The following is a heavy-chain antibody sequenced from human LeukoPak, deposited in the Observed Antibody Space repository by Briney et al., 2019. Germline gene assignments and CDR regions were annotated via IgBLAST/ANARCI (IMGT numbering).Heavy chain of an antibody. V-gene: IGHV1-2*02. CDR3: ARDLTYYDFWSVPGWFDP. CDR2: INPNSGGT. Sequence: GASVKVSCKASGYTFTGYYMHWVRQAPGQGLEWMGWINPNSGGTNYAQKFQGRVTMTRDTSISTAYMELSRLRSDDTAVYYCARDLTYYDFWSVPGWFDPWGQGTLVTVSS. J-gene: IGHJ5*02. D-gene: IGHD3-3*01. CDR1: GYTFTGYY.